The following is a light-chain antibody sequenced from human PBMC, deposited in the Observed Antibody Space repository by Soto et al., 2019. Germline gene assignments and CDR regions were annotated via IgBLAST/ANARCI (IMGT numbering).Light chain of an antibody. J-gene: IGKJ5*01. CDR2: GAS. CDR3: QQANSFPIT. V-gene: IGKV1-12*01. Sequence: DIQMTQSPPSWSASVGDRVTITSRASQDVGKWVAWYQQKPGKAPTLLIHGASSLQSGVPTRYSGSGYGTDFTLTISSLQPEDFATYYCQQANSFPITFGQGTRLEI. CDR1: QDVGKW.